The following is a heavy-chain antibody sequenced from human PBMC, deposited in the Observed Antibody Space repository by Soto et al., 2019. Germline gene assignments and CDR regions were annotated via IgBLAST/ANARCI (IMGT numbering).Heavy chain of an antibody. Sequence: QVQLVQSGAEVKKPGASVKVSCKASGYTFTSYDINWVRQATGQGLEWMGWMNPNSGNTGYAQKLQGRVTMTRNTSISTAYMELSSLRSEDTAVYYCARQYCSGGSCYLDYWGQGTLVTVSS. CDR3: ARQYCSGGSCYLDY. CDR2: MNPNSGNT. J-gene: IGHJ4*02. CDR1: GYTFTSYD. D-gene: IGHD2-15*01. V-gene: IGHV1-8*01.